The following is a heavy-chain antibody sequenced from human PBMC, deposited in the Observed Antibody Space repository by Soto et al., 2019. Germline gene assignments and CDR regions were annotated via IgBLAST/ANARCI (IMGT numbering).Heavy chain of an antibody. CDR3: ARDWAKYDAFDI. Sequence: ASVKVSCKASGYTFTSYGISWVRRAPGQGLEWMGRISAYNGNTNYAQKFQGRVTMTTDTSTSTVYMELSSLRSEDTAVYYCARDWAKYDAFDIWGQGTMVTVSS. V-gene: IGHV1-18*01. J-gene: IGHJ3*02. CDR1: GYTFTSYG. CDR2: ISAYNGNT. D-gene: IGHD2-2*01.